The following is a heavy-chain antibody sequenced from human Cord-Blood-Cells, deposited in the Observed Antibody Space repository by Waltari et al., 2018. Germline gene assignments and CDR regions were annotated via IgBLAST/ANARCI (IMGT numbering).Heavy chain of an antibody. CDR3: AKAGGGYCSGGSCYEAYYYYYYGMDV. Sequence: GGGLVQPGRSLRLSCAASGFTLDDYAMHWVRQAPGKGLEWVSGISWNSGSIGYADSVKGRFTISRDNANNSLYLQMNSLRAEDTALYYCAKAGGGYCSGGSCYEAYYYYYYGMDVWGQGTTVTVSS. CDR1: GFTLDDYA. V-gene: IGHV3-9*01. J-gene: IGHJ6*02. CDR2: ISWNSGSI. D-gene: IGHD2-15*01.